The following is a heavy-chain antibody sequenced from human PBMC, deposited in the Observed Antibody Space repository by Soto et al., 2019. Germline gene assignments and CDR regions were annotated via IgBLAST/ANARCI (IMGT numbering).Heavy chain of an antibody. CDR3: ARHPERIAEIGWFDP. CDR1: GFTFSSYS. J-gene: IGHJ5*02. Sequence: EVQLVESGGGLVQPGGSLRLSCAASGFTFSSYSMNWVRQAPGKGLECVSYISSSSSTIYYADSVKGRFTISRDNDKNSLYLQMNSLRAEDTAVYYCARHPERIAEIGWFDPWGQGTLVTVSS. CDR2: ISSSSSTI. D-gene: IGHD6-13*01. V-gene: IGHV3-48*01.